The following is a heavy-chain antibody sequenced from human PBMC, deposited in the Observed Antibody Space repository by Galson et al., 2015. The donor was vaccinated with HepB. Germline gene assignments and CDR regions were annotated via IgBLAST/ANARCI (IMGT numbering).Heavy chain of an antibody. CDR2: ISSSGSTI. J-gene: IGHJ4*02. CDR1: GFTFSRYS. D-gene: IGHD5-18*01. V-gene: IGHV3-48*04. CDR3: ARRIGYSLGWYFDY. Sequence: SLRLSCAASGFTFSRYSMNWVRQAPGKGLEWVSYISSSGSTIYYADSVKGRFTISRDNAKNSLYLQMNSLRAEDTAVYYCARRIGYSLGWYFDYWGQGTLVTVSS.